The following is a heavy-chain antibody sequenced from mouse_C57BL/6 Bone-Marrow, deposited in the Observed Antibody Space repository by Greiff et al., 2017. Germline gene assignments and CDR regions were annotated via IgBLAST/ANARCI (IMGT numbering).Heavy chain of an antibody. D-gene: IGHD2-5*01. Sequence: EVQLQESGEGLVKPGGSLKLSCAASGFTFSSYAMSWVRQTPEKRLEWVAYISSGGDYIYYADTVKGRFTISRDNARNTLYLQMSSLKSEDTAMYYCTRDDSNYAMDYWGQGTSVTVSS. CDR3: TRDDSNYAMDY. CDR2: ISSGGDYI. CDR1: GFTFSSYA. J-gene: IGHJ4*01. V-gene: IGHV5-9-1*02.